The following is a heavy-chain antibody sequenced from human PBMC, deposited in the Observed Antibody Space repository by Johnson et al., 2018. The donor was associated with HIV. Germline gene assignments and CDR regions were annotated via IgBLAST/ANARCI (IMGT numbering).Heavy chain of an antibody. CDR2: IRYDGSNK. D-gene: IGHD3-22*01. CDR3: AKGVSIVGIKDLLDAFDI. J-gene: IGHJ3*02. Sequence: QEQLVESGGGVVQPGGSLRLSCAASGFTFSSYGMHWVRQAPGKGLEWVAFIRYDGSNKYYADSVKGRFTISRDNSKNTLELQMNSLRAEDTAVYYCAKGVSIVGIKDLLDAFDIWGQGTMVTVSS. V-gene: IGHV3-30*02. CDR1: GFTFSSYG.